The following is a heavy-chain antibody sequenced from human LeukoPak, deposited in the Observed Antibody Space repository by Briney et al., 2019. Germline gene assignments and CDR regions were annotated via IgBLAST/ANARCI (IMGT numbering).Heavy chain of an antibody. Sequence: SETLSLTCNVSSGFLNTGHYYWGWIRQPPGKGPQWIGSVFYRETTYYTPSLKSRVTISVDASKTFFSLTLKSVTAADTAIYYCARHYGSGSYYKGRTNWFDVWGPGAPVLVSS. CDR2: VFYRETT. V-gene: IGHV4-39*01. J-gene: IGHJ5*02. CDR1: SGFLNTGHYY. CDR3: ARHYGSGSYYKGRTNWFDV. D-gene: IGHD3-10*01.